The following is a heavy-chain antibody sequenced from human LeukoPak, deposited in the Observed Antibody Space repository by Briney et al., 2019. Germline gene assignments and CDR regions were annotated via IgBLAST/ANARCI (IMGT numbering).Heavy chain of an antibody. CDR3: ASRWFGGRNIDY. CDR1: GGSISSYY. J-gene: IGHJ4*02. V-gene: IGHV4-59*01. D-gene: IGHD3-10*01. CDR2: IYYSGST. Sequence: KPSETLSLTCTVSGGSISSYYWSWIRQPPGEGLEWIGYIYYSGSTNYNPSLKSRVTISVDTSKNQFSLKLSSVTAADTAVYYCASRWFGGRNIDYWGQGTLVTVSS.